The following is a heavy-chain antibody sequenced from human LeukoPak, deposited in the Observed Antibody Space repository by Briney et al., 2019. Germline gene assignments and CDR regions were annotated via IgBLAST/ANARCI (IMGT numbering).Heavy chain of an antibody. CDR3: ARDSGTTGEVKFDP. D-gene: IGHD3-10*01. J-gene: IGHJ5*02. CDR2: IYYSGST. CDR1: GGSISSYY. V-gene: IGHV4-59*01. Sequence: SETLSLTCTVSGGSISSYYWSWIRQPPGKGLEWIGYIYYSGSTNYNPSLKSRVTISVDTSKNQFSLKLSSVTAADTAVYYCARDSGTTGEVKFDPWGQGTQVIVSP.